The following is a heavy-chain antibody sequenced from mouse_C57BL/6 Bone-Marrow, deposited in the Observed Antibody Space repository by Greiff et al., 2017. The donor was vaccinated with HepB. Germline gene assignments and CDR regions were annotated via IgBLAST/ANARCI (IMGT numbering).Heavy chain of an antibody. CDR3: ARRRWPYYYAMDY. D-gene: IGHD2-3*01. Sequence: VMLVESGAELVKPGASVKMSCKASGYTFTTYPIEWMKQNHGKSLEWIGNFHPYNDDTKYNEKFKGKATLTVEKSSSTVYLELSRLTSDDSAVYYCARRRWPYYYAMDYWGQGTSVTVSS. CDR1: GYTFTTYP. CDR2: FHPYNDDT. J-gene: IGHJ4*01. V-gene: IGHV1-47*01.